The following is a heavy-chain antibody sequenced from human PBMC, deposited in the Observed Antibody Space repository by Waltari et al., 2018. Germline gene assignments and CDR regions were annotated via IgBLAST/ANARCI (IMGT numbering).Heavy chain of an antibody. Sequence: QVQLVQSGAEVKKPGSSVKVSCKASGGTFSSYAISWVRQAPGQGLEWMGRIIPIFGTANYAQKFQGRVTITADKSTSTAYMELSSLRSEDTAVYYCARGHYGDYVRDHNWFDPWGQGTLVTVSS. CDR3: ARGHYGDYVRDHNWFDP. J-gene: IGHJ5*02. CDR1: GGTFSSYA. CDR2: IIPIFGTA. D-gene: IGHD4-17*01. V-gene: IGHV1-69*08.